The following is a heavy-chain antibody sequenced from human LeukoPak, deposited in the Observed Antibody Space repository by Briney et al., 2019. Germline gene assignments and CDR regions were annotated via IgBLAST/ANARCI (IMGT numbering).Heavy chain of an antibody. D-gene: IGHD1-26*01. CDR2: ISYDGSNK. CDR3: AKDSASQVEATSKYYFNQ. Sequence: GGSLRLSCAASGFTFSSYAVHWVRQAPGKGLEWVAVISYDGSNKYYADSVKGRFTISRDNSMNTLYLQINSLRAEDTAIYYCAKDSASQVEATSKYYFNQWGQGTLVTVSS. J-gene: IGHJ4*02. V-gene: IGHV3-30*04. CDR1: GFTFSSYA.